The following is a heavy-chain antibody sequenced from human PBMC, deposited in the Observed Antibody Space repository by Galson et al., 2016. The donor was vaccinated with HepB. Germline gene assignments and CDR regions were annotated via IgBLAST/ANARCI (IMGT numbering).Heavy chain of an antibody. D-gene: IGHD3-10*01. CDR2: IRTAPNNYAT. J-gene: IGHJ5*02. CDR1: GFTFSASA. CDR3: TRRVMTLGRGLILNWFDP. Sequence: LRLSCAASGFTFSASAMHWVRQASGKGLEWLGRIRTAPNNYATVYAASVKGRFTISRDDSKNTAYLEMNSLKTEDTAVYYCTRRVMTLGRGLILNWFDPWGQGTPVT. V-gene: IGHV3-73*01.